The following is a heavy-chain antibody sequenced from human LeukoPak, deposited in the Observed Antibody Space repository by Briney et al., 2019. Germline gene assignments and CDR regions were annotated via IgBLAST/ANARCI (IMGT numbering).Heavy chain of an antibody. CDR3: ARHTRGVDTALVQDAFDI. Sequence: PGESLKISCKASGYRLTNYWSGWVRQMPGKGLDCMGIIYLDASDVRYSPSFQGQVTISADKSVSTAYLQWSSLKASDTAIYYCARHTRGVDTALVQDAFDIWGQGTRVTVSS. D-gene: IGHD5-18*01. J-gene: IGHJ3*02. CDR2: IYLDASDV. CDR1: GYRLTNYW. V-gene: IGHV5-51*01.